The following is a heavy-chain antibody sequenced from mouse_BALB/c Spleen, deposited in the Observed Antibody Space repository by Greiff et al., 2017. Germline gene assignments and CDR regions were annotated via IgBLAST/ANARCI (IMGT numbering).Heavy chain of an antibody. Sequence: EVKLQESGPGLVKPSQSLSLTCSVTGYSITSGYYWNWIRQFPGNKLEWMGYISYDGSNNYNPSLKNRISITRDTSKNQFFLKLNSVTTEDTATYYCARDLYYGSSHAMDYWGQGTSVTVSS. CDR3: ARDLYYGSSHAMDY. CDR1: GYSITSGYY. D-gene: IGHD1-1*01. CDR2: ISYDGSN. V-gene: IGHV3-6*02. J-gene: IGHJ4*01.